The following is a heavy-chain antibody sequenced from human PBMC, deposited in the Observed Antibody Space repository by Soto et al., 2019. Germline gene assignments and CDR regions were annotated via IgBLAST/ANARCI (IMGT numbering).Heavy chain of an antibody. CDR2: IYYSGST. D-gene: IGHD3-3*01. CDR1: GGSISSYY. J-gene: IGHJ3*02. Sequence: SETLSLTCTVSGGSISSYYWSWIRQPPGKGLEWIGYIYYSGSTNYNPSLKSRVTISVDTSKNQFSLKLSSVTAADTAVYYRAREGGPRKYYDFWSGYQPSDDAFDIWGQGTMVTVSS. V-gene: IGHV4-59*01. CDR3: AREGGPRKYYDFWSGYQPSDDAFDI.